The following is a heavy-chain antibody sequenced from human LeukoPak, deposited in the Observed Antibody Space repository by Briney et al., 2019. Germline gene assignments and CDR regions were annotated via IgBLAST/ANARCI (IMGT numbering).Heavy chain of an antibody. CDR1: GYTFTSYD. V-gene: IGHV1-18*01. D-gene: IGHD3-3*01. Sequence: ASVKVSCKASGYTFTSYDINWVRQAPGQGLEWMGWISAYNGNTNYAQKLQGRVTMTTDTSTGTAYMELRSLRSDDTAVYYCARDLNRSSAYYDFWSGYSYPYYYYGMDVWGQGTTVTVSS. CDR3: ARDLNRSSAYYDFWSGYSYPYYYYGMDV. J-gene: IGHJ6*02. CDR2: ISAYNGNT.